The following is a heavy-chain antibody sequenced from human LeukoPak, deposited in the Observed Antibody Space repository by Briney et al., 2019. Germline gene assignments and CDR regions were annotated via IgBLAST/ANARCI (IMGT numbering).Heavy chain of an antibody. CDR1: GGSIRSYY. CDR2: VYYSGST. CDR3: ARVLPYSSGWGVDY. D-gene: IGHD6-19*01. V-gene: IGHV4-59*01. Sequence: KPSETLSLTCTVSGGSIRSYYWSWIRQPPGKGLEWIGYVYYSGSTNYNTSLKSRVTISVDTSTNQFSLYLSSVTAADTAVYYCARVLPYSSGWGVDYWGQGTLVTVSS. J-gene: IGHJ4*02.